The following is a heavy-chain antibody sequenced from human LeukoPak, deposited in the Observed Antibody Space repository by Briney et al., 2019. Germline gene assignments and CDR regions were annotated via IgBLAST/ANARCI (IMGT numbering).Heavy chain of an antibody. CDR2: ISSSSSYI. CDR3: ARDTAKLGYYYDSSGARGY. D-gene: IGHD3-22*01. V-gene: IGHV3-21*01. J-gene: IGHJ4*02. Sequence: PGGSLRLSCAASGFTFSSYSMNWVRQAPGKGLEWVSSISSSSSYIYYADSVKGRFTISRDNAKNSLYLQMNSLRAEGTAVYYCARDTAKLGYYYDSSGARGYWGQGTLVTVSS. CDR1: GFTFSSYS.